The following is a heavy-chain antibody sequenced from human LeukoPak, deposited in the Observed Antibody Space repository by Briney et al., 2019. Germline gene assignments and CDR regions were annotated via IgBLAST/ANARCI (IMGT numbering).Heavy chain of an antibody. D-gene: IGHD3-10*01. J-gene: IGHJ4*02. CDR3: VRDRFYGSGSYQNAGGCFDN. V-gene: IGHV3-48*02. CDR1: GFTFSIYS. Sequence: GGSLRLSCAASGFTFSIYSMNWVRQAPGKGLEWVSYISSSSSTIFYADSVKGRFTVSRDNAKRSLYLQLNSLRDEDTALYYCVRDRFYGSGSYQNAGGCFDNWGQGTLVTVSS. CDR2: ISSSSSTI.